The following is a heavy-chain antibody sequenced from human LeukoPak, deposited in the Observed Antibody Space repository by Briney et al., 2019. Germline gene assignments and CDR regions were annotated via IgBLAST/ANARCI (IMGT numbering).Heavy chain of an antibody. Sequence: PSETLSLTCTVSGGSISSYYWSWIRQSPGKGLECIGYIHYTGSTNYNPSLKSRVTISVETSENQFSLKLKSVTAVDTAVYYCARGGYYGSGNDFRFDPWGQGTLVTVSS. J-gene: IGHJ5*02. CDR3: ARGGYYGSGNDFRFDP. CDR1: GGSISSYY. D-gene: IGHD3-10*01. CDR2: IHYTGST. V-gene: IGHV4-59*01.